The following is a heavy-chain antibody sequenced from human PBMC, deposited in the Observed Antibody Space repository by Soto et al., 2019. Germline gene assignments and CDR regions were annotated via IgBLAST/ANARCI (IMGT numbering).Heavy chain of an antibody. CDR2: VSGYNGDT. V-gene: IGHV1-18*01. CDR1: GYTFSRYG. CDR3: AKNGQPPYYYYGMDV. J-gene: IGHJ6*02. Sequence: GPEVKKPGASVKVSCKASGYTFSRYGISWVRQASGQGLEWMGWVSGYNGDTKYAQKVQGRVTMTIDTSTYTAYMELRSLTSDDTAIYYCAKNGQPPYYYYGMDVWGQGTTVTVSS. D-gene: IGHD2-8*01.